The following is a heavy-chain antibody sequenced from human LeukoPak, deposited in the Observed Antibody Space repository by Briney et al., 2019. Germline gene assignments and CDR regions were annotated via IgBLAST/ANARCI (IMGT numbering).Heavy chain of an antibody. CDR1: GFTFSSYA. CDR3: AKAAVTYYFDY. J-gene: IGHJ4*02. D-gene: IGHD4-17*01. CDR2: ISSNDDNT. Sequence: TGGSLRLSCGASGFTFSSYAMTWFRQAPGKGLEWVSAISSNDDNTHYADSVRGRFTISRDNSKNTLFLQMNNLRAEDTAIYYCAKAAVTYYFDYWGQGTLVTVSS. V-gene: IGHV3-23*01.